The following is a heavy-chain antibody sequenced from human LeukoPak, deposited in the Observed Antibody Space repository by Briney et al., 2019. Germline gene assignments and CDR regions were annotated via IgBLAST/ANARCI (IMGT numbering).Heavy chain of an antibody. J-gene: IGHJ4*02. CDR1: GFTFSNAW. Sequence: GGSLRLSCAASGFTFSNAWMSWVRQAPGKGLEWVGRIKSKTDSGTTDYAAPVQGRFTISRDDSSATLYLQMKSLKTEDTAVYYCTAGYCSSTSCYNFDYWGQGTLVTVSS. V-gene: IGHV3-15*01. D-gene: IGHD2-2*02. CDR3: TAGYCSSTSCYNFDY. CDR2: IKSKTDSGTT.